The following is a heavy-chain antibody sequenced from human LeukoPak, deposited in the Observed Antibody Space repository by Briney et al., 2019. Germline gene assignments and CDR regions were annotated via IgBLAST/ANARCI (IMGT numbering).Heavy chain of an antibody. V-gene: IGHV3-23*01. J-gene: IGHJ5*02. CDR2: ISGSGGST. Sequence: PGGSLRLSCAASGFTFSSYAMSWVRQAPGMGLEWVSTISGSGGSTYNADSVKGRFTISRDNSKNTLYLQMNSLRAEDTAVYYCAKAPNYGGNSVQVSWGQGTLVTVSS. D-gene: IGHD4-23*01. CDR3: AKAPNYGGNSVQVS. CDR1: GFTFSSYA.